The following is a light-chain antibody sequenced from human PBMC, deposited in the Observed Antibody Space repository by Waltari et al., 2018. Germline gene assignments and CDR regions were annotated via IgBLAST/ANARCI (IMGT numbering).Light chain of an antibody. CDR3: QQLYSTPRT. CDR2: FAS. V-gene: IGKV1-NL1*01. J-gene: IGKJ1*01. CDR1: QDINNS. Sequence: DIQMTQSPSSLSASVGDRVTVTFRASQDINNSLAWYQQKPGQTPKLLLYFASTFESGVLSRFSGGVSWTEYTLTISSLQPEDFAFYICQQLYSTPRTFGQGTKVDIK.